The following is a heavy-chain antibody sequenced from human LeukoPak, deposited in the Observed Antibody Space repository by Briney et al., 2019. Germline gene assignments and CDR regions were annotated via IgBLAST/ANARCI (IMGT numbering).Heavy chain of an antibody. J-gene: IGHJ4*02. D-gene: IGHD3-10*01. CDR2: IRYDGSNK. CDR3: AKDKDYYGSGSYYDY. V-gene: IGHV3-30*02. Sequence: PGGSLRLSCAASGFTFSSYGMHWVRQAPGKGLEWVAFIRYDGSNKYYADSVKGRFTISRDNSKNTLYLQMNSLRAEDTAVYYCAKDKDYYGSGSYYDYWGQGTLVTVSS. CDR1: GFTFSSYG.